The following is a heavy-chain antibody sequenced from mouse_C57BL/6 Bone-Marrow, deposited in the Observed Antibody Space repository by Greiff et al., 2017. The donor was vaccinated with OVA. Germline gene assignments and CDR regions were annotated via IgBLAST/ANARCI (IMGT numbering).Heavy chain of an antibody. CDR1: GFTFSSYA. CDR3: ARERECYDGYPAWFAY. Sequence: EVKLMESGGGLVKPGGSLKLSCAASGFTFSSYAMSWVRQTPEKGLEWVATISDGGSYTYYPDNVKGRFTISRDNAKNNLYQQMSHLKSEDTAMYYCARERECYDGYPAWFAYWGQGTLVTVSA. J-gene: IGHJ3*01. D-gene: IGHD2-3*01. CDR2: ISDGGSYT. V-gene: IGHV5-4*01.